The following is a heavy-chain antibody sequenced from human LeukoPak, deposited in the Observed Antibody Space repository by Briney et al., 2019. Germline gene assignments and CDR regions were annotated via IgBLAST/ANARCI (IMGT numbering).Heavy chain of an antibody. J-gene: IGHJ4*02. CDR1: EYTFTGYY. CDR2: INPNSGGT. CDR3: ARTAPYAGSWNAKANSYYFDY. Sequence: ASVKVSCKASEYTFTGYYMHWVRQAPGQGLEWMGRINPNSGGTNHAQKFQDRVTMTRDTSISTAHMELNSLRSEDTAVYYCARTAPYAGSWNAKANSYYFDYWGQGSLVTVSS. D-gene: IGHD1-1*01. V-gene: IGHV1-2*06.